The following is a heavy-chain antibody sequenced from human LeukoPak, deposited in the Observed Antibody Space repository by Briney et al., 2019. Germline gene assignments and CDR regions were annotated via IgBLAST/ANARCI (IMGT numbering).Heavy chain of an antibody. CDR1: GFTFSTYW. CDR2: IWYDGSNK. J-gene: IGHJ6*03. Sequence: PGGSLRLSCAASGFTFSTYWMSWVRQAPGKGLEWVAVIWYDGSNKYYADSVKGRFTISRDNSKNTLYLQMNSLRAEDTAVYYCARDYDILAGPYYYMDVWGKGTTVTVSS. CDR3: ARDYDILAGPYYYMDV. V-gene: IGHV3-33*08. D-gene: IGHD3-9*01.